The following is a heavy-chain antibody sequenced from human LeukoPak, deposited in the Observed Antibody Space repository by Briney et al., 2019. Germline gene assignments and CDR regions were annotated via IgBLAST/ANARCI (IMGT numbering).Heavy chain of an antibody. Sequence: GGSLRLFCAASGFTFSSYDMQWVRQATGKGLEWVSAIGTAGDTYYPGSVKGRFTISRENAKNSLYLQMNSLRAGDTAVYYCARGGSYSSSWYRTGNFDYWGQGTLVTVSS. J-gene: IGHJ4*02. CDR2: IGTAGDT. CDR1: GFTFSSYD. CDR3: ARGGSYSSSWYRTGNFDY. V-gene: IGHV3-13*01. D-gene: IGHD6-13*01.